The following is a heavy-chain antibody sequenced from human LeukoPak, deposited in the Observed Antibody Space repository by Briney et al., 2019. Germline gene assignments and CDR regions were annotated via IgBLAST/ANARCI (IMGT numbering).Heavy chain of an antibody. J-gene: IGHJ4*02. CDR1: GFTVSSNY. D-gene: IGHD6-13*01. CDR2: IYSGGST. V-gene: IGHV3-66*01. CDR3: ASGYSSRLYGVSLDY. Sequence: GGSLRLSCAASGFTVSSNYMSWVRQAPGKGLEWVSVIYSGGSTYYADSVKGRFTISRDNSNHTLYLQMNSLRSEDAAVYYCASGYSSRLYGVSLDYWGQGTLVTVSS.